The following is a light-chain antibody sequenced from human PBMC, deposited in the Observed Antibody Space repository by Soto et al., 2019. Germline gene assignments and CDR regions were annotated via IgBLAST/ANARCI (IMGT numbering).Light chain of an antibody. V-gene: IGLV1-40*01. CDR1: SSPLGAAYD. CDR3: HSYDRSLSASV. J-gene: IGLJ1*01. CDR2: GTT. Sequence: QSLLTPTPSVSGAPGQRVAISGTGRSSPLGAAYDLNWYKHLPVTAPKLLIYGTTNRPSVVPDRFSGSKSGISASLAITGLQADEEADYYCHSYDRSLSASVFGAGTKVTVL.